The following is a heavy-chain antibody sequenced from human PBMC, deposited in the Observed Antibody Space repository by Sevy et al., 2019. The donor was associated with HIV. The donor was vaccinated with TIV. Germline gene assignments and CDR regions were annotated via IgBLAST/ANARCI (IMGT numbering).Heavy chain of an antibody. CDR3: AKERGYCSGGSCYFASYYFDY. D-gene: IGHD2-15*01. V-gene: IGHV3-30*02. J-gene: IGHJ4*02. CDR1: GFTFSSYG. CDR2: IRYDGSNK. Sequence: GGSLRLSCAASGFTFSSYGMHWVRQAPGKGLEWVAFIRYDGSNKYYADSVKGRFTISRDNSKNTLYLQMNSLRAEDTAVYYCAKERGYCSGGSCYFASYYFDYWGLGTLVTVSS.